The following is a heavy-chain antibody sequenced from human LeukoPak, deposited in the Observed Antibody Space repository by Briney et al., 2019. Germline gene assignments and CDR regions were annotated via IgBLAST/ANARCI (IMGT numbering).Heavy chain of an antibody. CDR3: AKERENYFEFDF. Sequence: GGSLRLSCAASGFRFSNHAMSWVRQAPGRGLEWVSAISGSGGSTYYVDSVKGRFTISRDNSKNTLYLQMNSLRADDTAVYYCAKERENYFEFDFWGQGTLVTVSS. CDR1: GFRFSNHA. V-gene: IGHV3-23*01. D-gene: IGHD1-7*01. J-gene: IGHJ4*02. CDR2: ISGSGGST.